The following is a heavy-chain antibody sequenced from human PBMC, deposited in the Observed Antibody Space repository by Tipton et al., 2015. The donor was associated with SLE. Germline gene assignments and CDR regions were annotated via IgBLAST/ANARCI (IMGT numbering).Heavy chain of an antibody. CDR3: ARDGVTFYDSSGYHDAFDI. V-gene: IGHV4-59*11. CDR1: GGSISGHY. D-gene: IGHD3-22*01. J-gene: IGHJ3*02. CDR2: IYYSGST. Sequence: TLSLTCTVSGGSISGHYWSWIRQPPGKGLEWIGYIYYSGSTYYNPSLKSRVAISVDTSKNQFSLKLSSVTAADTAVYYCARDGVTFYDSSGYHDAFDIWGQGTMVTVSS.